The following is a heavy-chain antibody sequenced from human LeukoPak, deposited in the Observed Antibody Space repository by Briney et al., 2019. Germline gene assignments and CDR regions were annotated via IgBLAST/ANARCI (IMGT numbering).Heavy chain of an antibody. D-gene: IGHD6-19*01. CDR3: ARRVSGWYYYYYMDV. CDR1: GYTFTSYD. CDR2: MNPNSGKT. J-gene: IGHJ6*03. Sequence: ASVKVSCKASGYTFTSYDINWVRQATGQGLEWMGWMNPNSGKTGYAQKFQGRVTMTRNTSISTAYMELSSLRSEDTAVYYCARRVSGWYYYYYMDVWGKGTTVTISS. V-gene: IGHV1-8*01.